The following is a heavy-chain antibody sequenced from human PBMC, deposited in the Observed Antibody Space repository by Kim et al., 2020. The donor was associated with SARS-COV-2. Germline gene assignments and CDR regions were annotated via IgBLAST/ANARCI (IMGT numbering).Heavy chain of an antibody. Sequence: SETLSLTCNVSGVSISGDYWSWIRQTPEKGLQWIASISYAGTMSYNPSLKSRVTISVDTSKNQVSLKLSSVNAADTAMYYCARHLSGSGAFYNVGYWGQG. D-gene: IGHD3-10*01. V-gene: IGHV4-59*08. J-gene: IGHJ4*02. CDR2: ISYAGTM. CDR3: ARHLSGSGAFYNVGY. CDR1: GVSISGDY.